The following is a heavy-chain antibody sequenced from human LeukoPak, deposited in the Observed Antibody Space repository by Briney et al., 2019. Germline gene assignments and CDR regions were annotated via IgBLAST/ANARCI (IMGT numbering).Heavy chain of an antibody. Sequence: ASVKVSFKASGYTFTSYYMHWVQQAPGQGLEWMGIINPSGGSTSYAQKFQGRVTMTRDTSTSTVYMELSSLRSEDTAVYYCARDPTRRLGIVVVPAAINNWFDPWGQGTLVTVSS. V-gene: IGHV1-46*01. CDR1: GYTFTSYY. CDR2: INPSGGST. CDR3: ARDPTRRLGIVVVPAAINNWFDP. J-gene: IGHJ5*02. D-gene: IGHD2-2*01.